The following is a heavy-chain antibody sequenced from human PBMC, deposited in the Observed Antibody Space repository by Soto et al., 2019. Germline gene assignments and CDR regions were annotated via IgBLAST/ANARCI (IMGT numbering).Heavy chain of an antibody. D-gene: IGHD1-26*01. J-gene: IGHJ3*02. CDR3: ASLGIAGSYYSGAFDI. CDR2: VSYDGSNK. Sequence: GGSLRLSCAASGFTFSSYGMHWVRQAPGKGLEWVAVVSYDGSNKYYADSVKGRFTISRDNSKNTLCLQMNSLRAEDTAVYYCASLGIAGSYYSGAFDIWGQGTMVTV. V-gene: IGHV3-30*03. CDR1: GFTFSSYG.